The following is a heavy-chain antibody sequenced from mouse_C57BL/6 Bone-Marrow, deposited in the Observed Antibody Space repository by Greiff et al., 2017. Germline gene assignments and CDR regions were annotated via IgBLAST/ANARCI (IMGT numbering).Heavy chain of an antibody. CDR3: ARLLRPYAMDY. Sequence: EVKLVESGGGLVQPGGSLKLSCAASGFTFSDYYMYWVRQTPEKRLEWVAYISNGGGSTYYPDTVKGRFTISRDNAKTTLYLQMSRLKSEDTAMYYCARLLRPYAMDYWGQGTSVTVSS. CDR1: GFTFSDYY. V-gene: IGHV5-12*01. J-gene: IGHJ4*01. D-gene: IGHD1-2*01. CDR2: ISNGGGST.